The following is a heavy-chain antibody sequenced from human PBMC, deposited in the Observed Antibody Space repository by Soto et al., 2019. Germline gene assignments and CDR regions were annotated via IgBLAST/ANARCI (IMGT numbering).Heavy chain of an antibody. CDR2: INPNSGGT. Sequence: QVQLVQAGAEVKKPGASVKVSCKASGYTFTGYYMHWVRQAPGQGLEWMGWINPNSGGTNYAQKFQGRVTMTRDTSISTAYMELSRLRSDDTAVYYCARTFGATSWYCYYYGMDVWGQGTTVTVSS. D-gene: IGHD1-26*01. V-gene: IGHV1-2*02. CDR3: ARTFGATSWYCYYYGMDV. J-gene: IGHJ6*02. CDR1: GYTFTGYY.